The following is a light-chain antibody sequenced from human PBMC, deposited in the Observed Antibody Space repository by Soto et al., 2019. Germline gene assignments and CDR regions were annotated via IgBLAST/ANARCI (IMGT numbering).Light chain of an antibody. V-gene: IGLV4-69*01. Sequence: SASASLGASVKLTCTLSSGHSSYAIAWHQQQPEKGPRFLMRLNSDGSHNKGYGIPDRFSGSSSGAERYLTISSLQSEDEADYYCQTWGTDVSVFGGGTQLTVL. CDR1: SGHSSYA. CDR2: LNSDGSH. J-gene: IGLJ7*01. CDR3: QTWGTDVSV.